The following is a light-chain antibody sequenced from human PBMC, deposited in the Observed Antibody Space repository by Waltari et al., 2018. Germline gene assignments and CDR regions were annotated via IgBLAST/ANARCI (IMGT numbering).Light chain of an antibody. CDR1: SSDVGGYNY. J-gene: IGLJ2*01. CDR2: DVS. CDR3: CSYAGSYTFVV. V-gene: IGLV2-11*01. Sequence: QSALTQPRSVSGSPGQSVTISCTGTSSDVGGYNYVSWYQQHPGKAPKLMINDVSKRPSGVPDGFSGAKSGDTASLTISGLQAEDEADYYCCSYAGSYTFVVFGGGTKLTVL.